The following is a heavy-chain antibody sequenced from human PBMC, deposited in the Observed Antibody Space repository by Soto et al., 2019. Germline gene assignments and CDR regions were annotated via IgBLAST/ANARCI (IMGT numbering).Heavy chain of an antibody. Sequence: EVQLVESGGGLVQPGGSLRLSCADSGFTFSSYWMSWVRQAPGKGLEWVANIKQDETEKYYVDSVKGRFAISRDNGKNTLYLQMNSLRAEDTAIYYCARVRTENYYGMDVWGKGTTVTVSS. CDR3: ARVRTENYYGMDV. J-gene: IGHJ6*04. CDR2: IKQDETEK. CDR1: GFTFSSYW. V-gene: IGHV3-7*05.